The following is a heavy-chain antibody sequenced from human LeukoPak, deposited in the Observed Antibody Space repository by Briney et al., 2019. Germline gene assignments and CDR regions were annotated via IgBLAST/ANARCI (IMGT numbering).Heavy chain of an antibody. Sequence: GGSLRLSCATCGFTFSSYDMHWVRQATGKGLEWVSAIGTAGDTYYPGSVKGQFTISRENAKNSLYLQMNSLRAGDTAVYYCAREAGCSSTSCYAFDYWGQGTLVTVPS. CDR2: IGTAGDT. D-gene: IGHD2-2*01. V-gene: IGHV3-13*03. CDR1: GFTFSSYD. CDR3: AREAGCSSTSCYAFDY. J-gene: IGHJ4*02.